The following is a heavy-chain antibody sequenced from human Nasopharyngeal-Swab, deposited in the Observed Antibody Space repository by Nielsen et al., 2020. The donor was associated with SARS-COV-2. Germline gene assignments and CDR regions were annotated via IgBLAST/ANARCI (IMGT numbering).Heavy chain of an antibody. CDR2: SDHTGTT. Sequence: TLRLSCGVSGASIISSHWWNGVRQTPGKGREWIAESDHTGTTYYNPSLKRRVSISMDKAKSQLSLHLNSVTAADTGVYFCAKHEGGVFQSCGPGPLVTVSS. D-gene: IGHD2/OR15-2a*01. J-gene: IGHJ5*02. CDR3: AKHEGGVFQS. V-gene: IGHV4-4*01. CDR1: GASIISSHW.